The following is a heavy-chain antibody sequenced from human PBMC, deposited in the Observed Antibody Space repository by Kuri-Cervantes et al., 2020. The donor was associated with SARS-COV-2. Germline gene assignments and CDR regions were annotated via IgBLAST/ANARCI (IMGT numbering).Heavy chain of an antibody. J-gene: IGHJ4*02. CDR3: ASGSGSYYGGDY. CDR1: GFTFSDYY. V-gene: IGHV3-11*04. D-gene: IGHD1-26*01. Sequence: GGSLRLSCAASGFTFSDYYMHWIRQAPGKGLEWVSYISSSGTTTYYADSVKGRFTISRDNAKNSLYLQMNSLRAEDTAVYYCASGSGSYYGGDYWGQGTLVTVSS. CDR2: ISSSGTTT.